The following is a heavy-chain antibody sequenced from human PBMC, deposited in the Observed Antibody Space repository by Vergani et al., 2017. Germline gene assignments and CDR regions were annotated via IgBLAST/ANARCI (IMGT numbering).Heavy chain of an antibody. Sequence: QLQLQESGPGLVKPSETLSLTCIVSGDSINNGNYSWGWIRQPPGKGLEWIGSVYYNGSTYYNPSLKSRVTTSVDASKNQFSLKLTSVTAADTAVYRCVSRATSNPRCFDCGGRETLVIVSS. J-gene: IGHJ4*02. CDR2: VYYNGST. CDR1: GDSINNGNYS. D-gene: IGHD2-2*01. V-gene: IGHV4-39*01. CDR3: VSRATSNPRCFDC.